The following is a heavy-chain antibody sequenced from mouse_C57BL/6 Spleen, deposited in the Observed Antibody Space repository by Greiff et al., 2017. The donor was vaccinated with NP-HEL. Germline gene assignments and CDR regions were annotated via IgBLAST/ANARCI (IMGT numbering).Heavy chain of an antibody. CDR2: ISDGGSYT. J-gene: IGHJ2*01. V-gene: IGHV5-4*01. D-gene: IGHD3-2*02. Sequence: EVNVVESGGGLVKPGGSLKLSCAASGFTFSSYAMSWVRQTPEKRLEWVATISDGGSYTYYPDNVKGRFTISRDNAKNNLYLQMSHLKSEDTAMYYCAREQLRLHFDDWGQGTTLTVSS. CDR3: AREQLRLHFDD. CDR1: GFTFSSYA.